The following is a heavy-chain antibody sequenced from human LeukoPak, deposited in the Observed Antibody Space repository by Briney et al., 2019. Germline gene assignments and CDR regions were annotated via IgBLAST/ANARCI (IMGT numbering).Heavy chain of an antibody. CDR1: GFTFSSYS. V-gene: IGHV3-21*01. D-gene: IGHD6-19*01. J-gene: IGHJ4*02. Sequence: TGGSLRLSCAASGFTFSSYSMNWVRQAPGKGLEWVSSISSSSSYIYYADSVKGRFTISRDNAKNSLYLQMNSLRAEDTAVYYCARGSIAVAGIDYWGQGTLVTVSS. CDR2: ISSSSSYI. CDR3: ARGSIAVAGIDY.